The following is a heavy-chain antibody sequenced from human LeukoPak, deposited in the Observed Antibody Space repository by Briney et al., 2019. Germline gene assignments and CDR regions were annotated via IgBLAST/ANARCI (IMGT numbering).Heavy chain of an antibody. D-gene: IGHD6-19*01. CDR3: ARLRAMAGHRGGFDF. V-gene: IGHV3-23*01. Sequence: GGSPRLSCAASGFTFSSYAMSWVRQAPGKGLEWVSAISGSGGSTYYADSVKGRFTISRDNSKNTLYLQMNSLRAEDTAVYYCARLRAMAGHRGGFDFWGRGTMVTVSS. CDR2: ISGSGGST. CDR1: GFTFSSYA. J-gene: IGHJ3*01.